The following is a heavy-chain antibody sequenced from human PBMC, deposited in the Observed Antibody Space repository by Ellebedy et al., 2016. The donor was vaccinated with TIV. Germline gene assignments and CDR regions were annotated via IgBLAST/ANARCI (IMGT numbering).Heavy chain of an antibody. CDR1: GFTFSSYA. J-gene: IGHJ4*02. Sequence: GESLKISCAASGFTFSSYAMSWVRQAPGKGLEWVSAISGSGGSTYYADSVKGRFTISRDNSKNTLYLQMNSLRAEDTAVYYCAKAGDSSGWYFYFDYWGQGTLVTVSS. V-gene: IGHV3-23*01. D-gene: IGHD6-19*01. CDR2: ISGSGGST. CDR3: AKAGDSSGWYFYFDY.